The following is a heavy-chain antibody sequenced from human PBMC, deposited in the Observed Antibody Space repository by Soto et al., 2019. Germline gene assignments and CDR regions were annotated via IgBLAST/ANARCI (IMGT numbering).Heavy chain of an antibody. Sequence: QVQLQESGPGLVKPSETLSLSCTVSGGSISSYYWSWFRQSPGKRMEWIGYVHHSWGSSYNPSLRSPVAIPLDTPKRQFSLKVTSVTATDTAVYYCARQGFGPLHGLVAVWGQGTTVTVSS. CDR2: VHHSWGS. CDR3: ARQGFGPLHGLVAV. D-gene: IGHD3-10*01. J-gene: IGHJ6*02. CDR1: GGSISSYY. V-gene: IGHV4-59*08.